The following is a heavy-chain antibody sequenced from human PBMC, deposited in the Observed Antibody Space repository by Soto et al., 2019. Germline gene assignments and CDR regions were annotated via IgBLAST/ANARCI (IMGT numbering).Heavy chain of an antibody. CDR1: GGTFSSYA. D-gene: IGHD2-15*01. Sequence: SVKVSCKASGGTFSSYAISWVRQAPGQGLEWMGGIIPIFGTANYAQKFQGRVTITADESTSTAYMELSSLRSEDTAVYYCAARYCSGGSCLSSTYYFDYWGQGTLVTVSS. CDR2: IIPIFGTA. J-gene: IGHJ4*02. V-gene: IGHV1-69*13. CDR3: AARYCSGGSCLSSTYYFDY.